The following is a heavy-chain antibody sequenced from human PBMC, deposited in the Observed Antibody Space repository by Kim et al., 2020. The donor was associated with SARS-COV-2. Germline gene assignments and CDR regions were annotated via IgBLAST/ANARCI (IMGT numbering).Heavy chain of an antibody. J-gene: IGHJ5*01. CDR3: AKDDFYDGGDFNWFDS. V-gene: IGHV4-4*07. Sequence: SETLSLTCTVSGGSITDYFWSWVRQPAGKGLEWIGRIHNSGNANYNPSLKSRVTMSVDTSKNQFSLKLSSVTAADTAVYFCAKDDFYDGGDFNWFDSWGQGTLVTISS. CDR2: IHNSGNA. D-gene: IGHD2-21*02. CDR1: GGSITDYF.